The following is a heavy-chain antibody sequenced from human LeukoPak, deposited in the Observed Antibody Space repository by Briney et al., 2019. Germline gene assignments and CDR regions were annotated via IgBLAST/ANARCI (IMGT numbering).Heavy chain of an antibody. J-gene: IGHJ4*02. CDR1: GIAFSSYS. CDR2: ISTSGSTL. D-gene: IGHD1-7*01. CDR3: AREHGNYLRH. Sequence: GRSLRLSCAASGIAFSSYSMNWVRQAPGKGLEWVSYISTSGSTLHYADSVKGRFTVSRDNANNSLYLQMNSLRAEDTAVYYCAREHGNYLRHWGQGTLVTVSS. V-gene: IGHV3-48*01.